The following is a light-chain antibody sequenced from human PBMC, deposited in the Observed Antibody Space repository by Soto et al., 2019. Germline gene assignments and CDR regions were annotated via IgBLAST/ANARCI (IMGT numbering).Light chain of an antibody. CDR3: QQNGSSPWT. V-gene: IGKV3-20*01. CDR2: GAS. J-gene: IGKJ1*01. CDR1: QSVSSSY. Sequence: EIVLTQSPGTLSLSPGERATLSCRASQSVSSSYLAWYQQKPGQAPRLLIYGASSRATGIPDRFSGSGSGTDCTLTISRLEPEDFAVYYCQQNGSSPWTFGQGTKVEI.